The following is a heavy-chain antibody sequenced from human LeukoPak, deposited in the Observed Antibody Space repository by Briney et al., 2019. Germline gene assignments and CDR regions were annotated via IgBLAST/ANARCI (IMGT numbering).Heavy chain of an antibody. CDR2: IYYSGST. D-gene: IGHD3-16*01. V-gene: IGHV4-59*01. CDR1: GVSISSYY. CDR3: ARGFGSPDY. Sequence: SETLSLTCTVSGVSISSYYWSWLRQPPGKGLEWIGHIYYSGSTTYNPSLKSRVTISVDTSKNQFSLNPSSVTAADTAVYYCARGFGSPDYWGQGTLVTVSS. J-gene: IGHJ4*02.